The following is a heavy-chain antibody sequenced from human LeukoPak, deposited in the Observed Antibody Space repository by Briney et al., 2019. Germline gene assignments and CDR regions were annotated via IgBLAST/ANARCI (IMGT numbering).Heavy chain of an antibody. D-gene: IGHD3-22*01. J-gene: IGHJ6*02. V-gene: IGHV3-30-3*01. Sequence: GGSLRLSCAASGFTFSSYAMHWARQAPGKGLEWVAVISYDGSNKYYADSVKGRFTISRDNSKNTLYLQMNSLRAEDTAVYYCARGRAMIVPYGPGMDVWGQGTTVTVSS. CDR2: ISYDGSNK. CDR3: ARGRAMIVPYGPGMDV. CDR1: GFTFSSYA.